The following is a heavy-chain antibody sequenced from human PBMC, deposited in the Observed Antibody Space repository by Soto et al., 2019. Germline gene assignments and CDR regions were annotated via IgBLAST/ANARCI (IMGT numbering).Heavy chain of an antibody. D-gene: IGHD3-16*02. V-gene: IGHV4-39*01. CDR1: GGSISSSSYY. CDR3: ARLSPGYGMDV. J-gene: IGHJ6*02. Sequence: PSETLSLTCTVSGGSISSSSYYWGWIRQPPGKGLEWIGSIYYSGSTYYNPSLKSRVTISVDTSKNQFSLKLSSVTAADTAVYYCARLSPGYGMDVWGQGTTVTVSS. CDR2: IYYSGST.